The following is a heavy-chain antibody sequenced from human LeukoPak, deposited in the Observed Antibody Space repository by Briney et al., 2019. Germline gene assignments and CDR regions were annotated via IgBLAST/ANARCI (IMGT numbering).Heavy chain of an antibody. CDR1: GYSFTSYW. CDR3: ARRGYCSGGSCYSAFDI. V-gene: IGHV5-51*01. D-gene: IGHD2-15*01. CDR2: IYPGDSDT. Sequence: ESLKISCKGSGYSFTSYWIGWVRQMPGKGLEWMGIIYPGDSDTRCSPSFQGQVTISADKSVSTAYLQWSSLKASDTAMYYCARRGYCSGGSCYSAFDIWGQGTMVTVSS. J-gene: IGHJ3*02.